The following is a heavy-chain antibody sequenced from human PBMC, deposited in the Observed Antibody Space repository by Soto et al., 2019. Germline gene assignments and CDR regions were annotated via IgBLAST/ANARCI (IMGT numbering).Heavy chain of an antibody. J-gene: IGHJ4*02. CDR1: GFTFDDYA. CDR2: ISWNSGSI. V-gene: IGHV3-9*01. D-gene: IGHD6-19*01. CDR3: VKGEGSGWYKGHFDY. Sequence: EVQVVESGGGLVQPGRSLRLSCAASGFTFDDYAMYWVRQAPGKGLEWVSGISWNSGSIAYADSVKGRFTISRDNAKNCLYLQMSSLRAEDTALYYCVKGEGSGWYKGHFDYWGQGTLVTVSS.